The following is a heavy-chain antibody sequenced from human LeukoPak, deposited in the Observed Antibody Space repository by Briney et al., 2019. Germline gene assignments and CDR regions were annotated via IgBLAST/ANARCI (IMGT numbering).Heavy chain of an antibody. J-gene: IGHJ4*02. Sequence: SGESLRLSCTASGFIFGVSTMHWVRQATGKGLEFVSSISTAGRSTYYADSAKGRFAISRDDFNSTVYLHMSSLRPEDTAMYYCVKDRGSSGWSPFAYWGQGTLVTVSS. CDR1: GFIFGVST. CDR2: ISTAGRST. D-gene: IGHD6-19*01. CDR3: VKDRGSSGWSPFAY. V-gene: IGHV3-64D*06.